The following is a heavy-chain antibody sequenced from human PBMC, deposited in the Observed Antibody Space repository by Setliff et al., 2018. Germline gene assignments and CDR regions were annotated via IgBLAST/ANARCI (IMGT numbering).Heavy chain of an antibody. CDR3: AVTLRFPIQSPFDP. D-gene: IGHD3-3*01. CDR1: GFTFSSYS. J-gene: IGHJ5*02. V-gene: IGHV3-48*01. CDR2: ISSSSSTI. Sequence: PGGSLRLSCAASGFTFSSYSMNWVRQAPGKGLEWVSYISSSSSTIYYADSVKGRFTISRDNAKNSLYLQMNSLRAEDTAVYYCAVTLRFPIQSPFDPWGQGTLVTV.